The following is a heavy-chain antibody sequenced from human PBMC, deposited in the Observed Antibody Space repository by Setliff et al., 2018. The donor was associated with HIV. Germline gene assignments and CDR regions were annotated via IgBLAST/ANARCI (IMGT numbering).Heavy chain of an antibody. CDR2: IYYSGST. J-gene: IGHJ3*02. CDR1: GGSIWNYY. V-gene: IGHV4-39*01. CDR3: ARSLVPSGYYYGRHAFDI. Sequence: SETLSLTCTVSGGSIWNYYWSWIRQPPGKGLEWIGTIYYSGSTYYNPSLKSRVTISTDTSKNQFSLKVRSVTAADTAVYYCARSLVPSGYYYGRHAFDIWGQGTKVTVSS. D-gene: IGHD3-22*01.